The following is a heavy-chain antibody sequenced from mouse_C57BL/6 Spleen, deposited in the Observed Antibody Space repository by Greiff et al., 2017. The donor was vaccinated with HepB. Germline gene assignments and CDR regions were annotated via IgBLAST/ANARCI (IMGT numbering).Heavy chain of an antibody. CDR3: ASYDYDYFDV. V-gene: IGHV1-64*01. CDR1: GYTFTSYW. D-gene: IGHD2-4*01. Sequence: VQLQQPGAELVKPGASVKLSCKASGYTFTSYWMHWVKQRPGQGLEWIGMIHPNSGSTNYNEKFKSKATLTVDKSTSTAYMQLSSLTSEDSAVYDCASYDYDYFDVWGTGTTVTVSS. CDR2: IHPNSGST. J-gene: IGHJ1*03.